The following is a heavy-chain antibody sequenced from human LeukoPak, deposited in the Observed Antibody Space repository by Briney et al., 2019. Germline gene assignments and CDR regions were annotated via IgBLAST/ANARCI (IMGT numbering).Heavy chain of an antibody. J-gene: IGHJ5*01. CDR2: IYYSGST. Sequence: SETLSLTCTVSGGSISSYYWSWIRQPPGKGLEWIGYIYYSGSTNYNPSLKSRVTISVDTSKNQFSLKLSSVTAADTAVYYCARNYGGRDFDSWGQGTLVTVSS. CDR1: GGSISSYY. D-gene: IGHD4-23*01. V-gene: IGHV4-59*01. CDR3: ARNYGGRDFDS.